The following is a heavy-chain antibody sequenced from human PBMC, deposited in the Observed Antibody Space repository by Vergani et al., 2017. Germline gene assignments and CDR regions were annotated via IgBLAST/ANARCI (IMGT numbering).Heavy chain of an antibody. D-gene: IGHD3-10*01. J-gene: IGHJ4*02. CDR3: ARVDKLTMVRGVIIIY. V-gene: IGHV3-48*03. CDR1: GFTFSSYE. CDR2: ISSSGSTI. Sequence: EVQLVESGGGLVKPGGSLRLSCAASGFTFSSYEMNWVRPAPGKGLEWVSYISSSGSTIYYADSVKGRFTISRDNAKNSLYLQMNSLRAEDTAFYYCARVDKLTMVRGVIIIYWGQGTLVTVSS.